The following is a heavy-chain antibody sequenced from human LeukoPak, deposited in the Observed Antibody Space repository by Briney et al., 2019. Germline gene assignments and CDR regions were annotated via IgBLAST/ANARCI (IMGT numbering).Heavy chain of an antibody. D-gene: IGHD3-22*01. Sequence: PGGSLRLSCAASGFTVGSNYMSWVRQAPGKGLEWVSVIYSDRSTYYADSVKGRFTISRDNSKNTLYLQMNSLRVEDTAVYYCATLPYYYDSSGSYYFDYWGQGTLVTVSS. CDR1: GFTVGSNY. V-gene: IGHV3-53*05. CDR2: IYSDRST. CDR3: ATLPYYYDSSGSYYFDY. J-gene: IGHJ4*02.